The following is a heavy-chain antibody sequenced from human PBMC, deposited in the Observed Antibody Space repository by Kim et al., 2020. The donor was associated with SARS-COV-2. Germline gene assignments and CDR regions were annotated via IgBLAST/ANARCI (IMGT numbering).Heavy chain of an antibody. J-gene: IGHJ6*02. D-gene: IGHD6-13*01. Sequence: GGSLRLSCAASGFTFSSYAMHWVRQAPGKGLEWVAVISYDGSNKYYADSVKGRFTISRDNSKNTLYLQMNSLRAEDTAVYYCARDDSSSWYLGYYYYYGMDVWGQGTTVTVSS. CDR3: ARDDSSSWYLGYYYYYGMDV. V-gene: IGHV3-30-3*01. CDR2: ISYDGSNK. CDR1: GFTFSSYA.